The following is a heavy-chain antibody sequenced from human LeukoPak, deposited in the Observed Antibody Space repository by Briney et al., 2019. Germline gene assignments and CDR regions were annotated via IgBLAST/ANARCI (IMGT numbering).Heavy chain of an antibody. J-gene: IGHJ4*02. D-gene: IGHD6-6*01. CDR1: GYTFTSYG. CDR2: ISAYNGNT. V-gene: IGHV1-18*01. CDR3: ASRAEYTNILDHSDH. Sequence: GASVKVSCKASGYTFTSYGISWVRQAPGQGLEWMGWISAYNGNTNYAQKLQGRVTMTTDTSTSTAYMELRSLRSDDTAVYYCASRAEYTNILDHSDHWGQGTLVTVSS.